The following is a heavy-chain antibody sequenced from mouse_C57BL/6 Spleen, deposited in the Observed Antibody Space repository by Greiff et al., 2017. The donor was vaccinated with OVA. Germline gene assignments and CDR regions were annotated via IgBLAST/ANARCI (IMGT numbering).Heavy chain of an antibody. Sequence: EVQLQESGPELVKPGASVKMSCKASGYTFTDYNMHWVKQSHGKSLEWIGYINPNNGGTSYNQKFKGKATLTVNKSSSTAYMELRSLTSEDSAVYYCARRYYGSSYYYAMDYWGQGTSVTVSS. J-gene: IGHJ4*01. CDR2: INPNNGGT. D-gene: IGHD1-1*01. CDR1: GYTFTDYN. V-gene: IGHV1-22*01. CDR3: ARRYYGSSYYYAMDY.